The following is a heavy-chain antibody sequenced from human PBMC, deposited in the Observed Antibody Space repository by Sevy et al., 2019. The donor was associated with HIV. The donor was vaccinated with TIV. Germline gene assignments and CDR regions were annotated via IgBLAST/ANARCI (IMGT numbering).Heavy chain of an antibody. CDR1: GFTFSSHA. J-gene: IGHJ4*02. CDR3: SKPIYFYDNSGYSGDY. CDR2: IGTNGDGR. Sequence: GGSLRLSCVASGFTFSSHAMNWVRQVPGKGLEWVSSIGTNGDGRYYADPVKARLNISRDNSKSTLYLQMNILRAEDTALYYCSKPIYFYDNSGYSGDYWGQGIRVTVSS. D-gene: IGHD3-22*01. V-gene: IGHV3-23*01.